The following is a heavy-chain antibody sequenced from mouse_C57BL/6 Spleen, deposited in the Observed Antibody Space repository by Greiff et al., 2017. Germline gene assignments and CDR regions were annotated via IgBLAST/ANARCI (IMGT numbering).Heavy chain of an antibody. CDR3: EREGDYYGGPYAMDY. V-gene: IGHV1-82*01. CDR1: GYAFSSSW. J-gene: IGHJ4*01. Sequence: VQLQQSGPELVKPGASVKISCKASGYAFSSSWMNWVKQRPGKGLEWIGRLYPGDGDTNYNGKFKGKATLTADKSSSTAYMQLSSLTSEDSAVYFCEREGDYYGGPYAMDYWGQGTSVTVSS. CDR2: LYPGDGDT. D-gene: IGHD1-1*01.